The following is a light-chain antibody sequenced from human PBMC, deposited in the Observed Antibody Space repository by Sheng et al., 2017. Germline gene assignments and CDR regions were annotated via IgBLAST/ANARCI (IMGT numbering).Light chain of an antibody. CDR3: QVWDTSSDYPGV. Sequence: SYELTQPPSVSVAPGQTARITCGGKNIGSKSVHWYQQRPGQAPALVVFDDSDRPSGIPERFSGSNSGNAATLTVIRVSRDEADYYCQVWDTSSDYPGVFGGGTKLTVL. CDR1: NIGSKS. V-gene: IGLV3-21*02. J-gene: IGLJ2*01. CDR2: DDS.